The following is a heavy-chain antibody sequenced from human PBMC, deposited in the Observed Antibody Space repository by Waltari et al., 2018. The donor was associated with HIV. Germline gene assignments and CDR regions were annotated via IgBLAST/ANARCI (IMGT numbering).Heavy chain of an antibody. CDR3: ARAPHTIFGVLIIGDYFDY. J-gene: IGHJ4*02. V-gene: IGHV4-59*01. CDR1: GGPISSSY. Sequence: QVQLQESGPGLVKPSETLSLTCTVSGGPISSSYWSWIRQPPGTGLAWIGYIFYSGSTNYKPSLKSRVTISVDTSKNQFSLKLSSVTAADTAVYFCARAPHTIFGVLIIGDYFDYWGQGTLVTVSS. CDR2: IFYSGST. D-gene: IGHD3-3*01.